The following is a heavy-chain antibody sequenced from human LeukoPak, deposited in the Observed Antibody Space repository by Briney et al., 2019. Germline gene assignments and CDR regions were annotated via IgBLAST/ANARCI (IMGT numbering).Heavy chain of an antibody. D-gene: IGHD2/OR15-2a*01. CDR3: AKSMALYYYYGMDV. V-gene: IGHV3-66*01. J-gene: IGHJ6*02. Sequence: GGSLRLSCVVSGFTVSSTYMSWVRQAPGKGLEWVSLIYSGGSTYYADSVKGRFTISRDNFKNTLYLQMNSLRAEDTAVYYCAKSMALYYYYGMDVWGQGTAVTVSS. CDR2: IYSGGST. CDR1: GFTVSSTY.